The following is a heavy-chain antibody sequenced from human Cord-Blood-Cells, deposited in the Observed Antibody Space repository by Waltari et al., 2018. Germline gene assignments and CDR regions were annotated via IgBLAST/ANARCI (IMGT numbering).Heavy chain of an antibody. D-gene: IGHD6-13*01. CDR2: IGTAGDT. V-gene: IGHV3-13*01. J-gene: IGHJ6*02. Sequence: EVQLVESGGGLVQPGGCLRLSCAASGFTFSSYDRHWFRQATGKGLEWVSAIGTAGDTYYPGSVKGRFTISRENAKNSLYLQMNSLRAGDTAVYYCARSLAAGNRLGPYYYGMDVWGQGTTVTVSS. CDR3: ARSLAAGNRLGPYYYGMDV. CDR1: GFTFSSYD.